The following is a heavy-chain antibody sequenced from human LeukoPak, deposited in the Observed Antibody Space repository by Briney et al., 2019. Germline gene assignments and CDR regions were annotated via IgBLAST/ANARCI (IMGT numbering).Heavy chain of an antibody. J-gene: IGHJ5*02. CDR2: IYYSGST. V-gene: IGHV4-59*01. Sequence: SETLSLTCTVSGGSISSYYWSWIRQPPGKGLEWIGYIYYSGSTNYNPSLKSRVTISVDTSKNQFSLKLSSVTAADTAVYYCARARGTLDPWGQGTLVTVSS. CDR3: ARARGTLDP. CDR1: GGSISSYY. D-gene: IGHD1-1*01.